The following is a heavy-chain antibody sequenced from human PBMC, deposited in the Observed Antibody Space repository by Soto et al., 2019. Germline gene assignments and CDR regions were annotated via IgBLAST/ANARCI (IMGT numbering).Heavy chain of an antibody. J-gene: IGHJ4*02. V-gene: IGHV4-34*02. CDR2: INHSGST. D-gene: IGHD5-12*01. CDR1: GGSFSGYY. Sequence: QVQLEQWGAGLLKPSETLSLTCAVYGGSFSGYYWSWIRQPPGKGLEWIGEINHSGSTNYNPSLTRRVPISVDTPKNQFSLTLYSVTAADTAVYYWARGRWLRQSFDYWGQGTLVTVSS. CDR3: ARGRWLRQSFDY.